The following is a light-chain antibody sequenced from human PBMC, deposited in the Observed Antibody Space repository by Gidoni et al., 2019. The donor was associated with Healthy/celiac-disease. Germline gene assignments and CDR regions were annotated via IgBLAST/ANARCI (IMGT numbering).Light chain of an antibody. CDR1: QSISSL. CDR3: QQYHSNPAA. V-gene: IGKV1-5*03. J-gene: IGKJ4*01. Sequence: DIQMTQSPSTLSASVGDRVTITCRASQSISSLLAWYQQKPGKAPKLLIYKASSLESGVPSRFIGSGSGTEFTLTISSLQPEDFATYYCQQYHSNPAAFGGGTKVEIK. CDR2: KAS.